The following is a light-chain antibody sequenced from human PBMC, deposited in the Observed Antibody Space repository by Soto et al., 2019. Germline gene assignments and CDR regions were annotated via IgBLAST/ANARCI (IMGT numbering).Light chain of an antibody. V-gene: IGLV2-14*01. CDR3: CSYANSNTDV. CDR2: EVT. Sequence: QSVLTQPASVSGSPGQSITISCTGTSSDIGGYNFVSWYQHHPGEAPKLMIFEVTKRPSGISNRFSGSKSGSTASLAISGLQPDDEADYFCCSYANSNTDVFGTGTKLTVL. CDR1: SSDIGGYNF. J-gene: IGLJ1*01.